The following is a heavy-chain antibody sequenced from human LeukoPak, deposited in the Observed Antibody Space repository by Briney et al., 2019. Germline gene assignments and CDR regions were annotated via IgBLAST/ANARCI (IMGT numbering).Heavy chain of an antibody. D-gene: IGHD3-22*01. CDR2: IYPGDSDT. CDR3: ARPNITSYYDSRGYDAFDV. CDR1: GYRFNNYW. V-gene: IGHV5-51*01. Sequence: GESLKISCKGSGYRFNNYWIGWVRQMPGKGLEWMGIIYPGDSDTRYSPSFQGQVTISADKSVNTAYLQWSSLKASDTAMYYCARPNITSYYDSRGYDAFDVWGQGTMVTVYS. J-gene: IGHJ3*01.